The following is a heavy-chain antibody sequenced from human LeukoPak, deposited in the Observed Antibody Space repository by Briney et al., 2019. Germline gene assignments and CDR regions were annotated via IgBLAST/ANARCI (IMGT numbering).Heavy chain of an antibody. Sequence: GSLRLSCAASGFTFSSYSMNWVRQAPGKGLEWVSSISSSSSYIYYADSVKGRFTISRDNAKNSLYLQMNSLRAEDTAVYYCARDSSSWYRFVDYWGQGTLVTVSS. J-gene: IGHJ4*02. CDR2: ISSSSSYI. CDR1: GFTFSSYS. D-gene: IGHD6-13*01. V-gene: IGHV3-21*01. CDR3: ARDSSSWYRFVDY.